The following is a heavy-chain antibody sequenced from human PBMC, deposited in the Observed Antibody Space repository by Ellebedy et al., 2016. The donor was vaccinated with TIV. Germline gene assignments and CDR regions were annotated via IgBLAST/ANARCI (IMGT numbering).Heavy chain of an antibody. Sequence: GGSLRLSCAASGFTFSSYWMIWVRKAPGKGLDWVPNIKHDGSEKYYLTSVKGRFTISRDNAKNSLYLQMNSLRAEDTAVYYCARDFGHSGYDLLDYWGQGTLVTVSS. CDR3: ARDFGHSGYDLLDY. CDR1: GFTFSSYW. V-gene: IGHV3-7*01. CDR2: IKHDGSEK. D-gene: IGHD5-12*01. J-gene: IGHJ4*02.